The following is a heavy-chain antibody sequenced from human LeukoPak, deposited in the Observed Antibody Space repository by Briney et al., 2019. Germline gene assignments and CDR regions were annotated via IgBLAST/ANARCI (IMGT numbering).Heavy chain of an antibody. V-gene: IGHV3-49*04. D-gene: IGHD2-15*01. CDR2: IRSKAHGGTT. CDR1: GFTFGDYA. Sequence: GGSLRLSCTASGFTFGDYAMSWVRQAPGKGLEWVGFIRSKAHGGTTEYAASVKGRFTISRDDSKSIAYLQMNSLKTEDTAVYYCTRHCSGGSCYYYYGMDVWGKGTTVTVSS. CDR3: TRHCSGGSCYYYYGMDV. J-gene: IGHJ6*04.